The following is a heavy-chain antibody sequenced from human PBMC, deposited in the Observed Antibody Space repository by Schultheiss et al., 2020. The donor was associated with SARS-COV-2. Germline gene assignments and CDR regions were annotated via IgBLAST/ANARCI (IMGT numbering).Heavy chain of an antibody. J-gene: IGHJ6*02. V-gene: IGHV4-39*01. CDR3: ARHRGKGSIAAAGTGYYGMDV. CDR1: GGSFSGYY. CDR2: IYYSGST. D-gene: IGHD6-13*01. Sequence: SQTLSLTCAVYGGSFSGYYWGWIRQPPGKGLEWIGSIYYSGSTYYNPSLKSRVTISVDTSKNQFSLKLSSVTAADTAVYYCARHRGKGSIAAAGTGYYGMDVWGQGTTVTVSS.